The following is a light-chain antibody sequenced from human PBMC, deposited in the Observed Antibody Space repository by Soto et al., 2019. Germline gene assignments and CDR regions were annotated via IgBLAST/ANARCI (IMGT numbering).Light chain of an antibody. CDR3: SSSTSSSTLV. CDR1: SSNIGSNT. V-gene: IGLV1-44*01. CDR2: EVR. J-gene: IGLJ1*01. Sequence: QSVLTQPPSASGTPGQRVTISCSGSSSNIGSNTVNWYQQLPGTAPKLLIFEVRDRPSGVSNRFSGSKSGNTASLTISGLQPEDEADYFCSSSTSSSTLVFGTVTKLTVL.